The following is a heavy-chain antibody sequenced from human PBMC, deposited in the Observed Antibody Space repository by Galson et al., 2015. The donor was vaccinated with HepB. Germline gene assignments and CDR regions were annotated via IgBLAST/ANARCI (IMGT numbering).Heavy chain of an antibody. CDR1: GSTVTKNH. D-gene: IGHD2-15*01. CDR3: LGFPGY. V-gene: IGHV3-53*01. J-gene: IGHJ4*02. CDR2: IYSVGTT. Sequence: SLRLSCAASGSTVTKNHMTWVRQAPGKGLEWLSIIYSVGTTYYADSAKGRFTISRDNSKNTLYLQMNSLRAEDTAIYYCLGFPGYWGQGTLVTVSS.